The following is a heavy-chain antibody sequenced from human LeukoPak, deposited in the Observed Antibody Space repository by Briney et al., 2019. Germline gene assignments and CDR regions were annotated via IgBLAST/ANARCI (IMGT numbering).Heavy chain of an antibody. D-gene: IGHD3-16*01. Sequence: SETLSLTCAVYGGSFSGYYWSWIRQPPGKGLEWIGEINHSGSTNYNPSLKSRVTISVDTSKNQFSLNLTSVTAADTAVYYCVRVGPFGMSSGYWFDPWGQGTQVTVSS. V-gene: IGHV4-34*01. CDR3: VRVGPFGMSSGYWFDP. CDR2: INHSGST. CDR1: GGSFSGYY. J-gene: IGHJ5*02.